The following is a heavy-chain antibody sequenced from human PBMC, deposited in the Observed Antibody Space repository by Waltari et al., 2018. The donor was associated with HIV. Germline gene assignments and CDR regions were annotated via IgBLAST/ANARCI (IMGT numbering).Heavy chain of an antibody. V-gene: IGHV4-39*01. J-gene: IGHJ4*02. D-gene: IGHD3-16*01. CDR3: GRPLRGGAYDF. CDR2: IFYSGST. CDR1: GDSISGRSYY. Sequence: QVHLQESGPGLVKPSETLSLTCTVSGDSISGRSYYCGWIPPPPGAGLERIASIFYSGSTTDKPFLRRRLILAVDTTKNQLTLKLASVTAAETAVYYCGRPLRGGAYDFWGQGILVAVAS.